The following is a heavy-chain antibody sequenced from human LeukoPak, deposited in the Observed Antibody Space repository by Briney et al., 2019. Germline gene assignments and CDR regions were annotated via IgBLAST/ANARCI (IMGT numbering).Heavy chain of an antibody. D-gene: IGHD1-26*01. CDR1: GGSFSGCY. V-gene: IGHV4-34*01. J-gene: IGHJ6*03. CDR2: INHSGST. Sequence: SETLSLTCAVYGGSFSGCYWSWIRQPPGKGLEWIGEINHSGSTNYNPSLKSRVTISVDTSKNQFSLKLSAVTAADTAVYYCARVGSGSYLNYYYYMDVWGKGTTVTVSS. CDR3: ARVGSGSYLNYYYYMDV.